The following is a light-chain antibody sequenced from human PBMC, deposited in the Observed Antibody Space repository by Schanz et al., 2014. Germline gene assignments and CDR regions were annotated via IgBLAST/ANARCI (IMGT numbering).Light chain of an antibody. CDR3: SSNGGVNIYV. CDR2: DVT. V-gene: IGLV2-8*01. J-gene: IGLJ1*01. Sequence: QSALTQPPSASGSPGQSVTIFCTGTSSDVGGYNYVSWYQHHPGKAPKLLIYDVTKRPSGVPDRFSGSKSGNTASLTVSGLQAEDEADYYCSSNGGVNIYVFGTGTKVTVL. CDR1: SSDVGGYNY.